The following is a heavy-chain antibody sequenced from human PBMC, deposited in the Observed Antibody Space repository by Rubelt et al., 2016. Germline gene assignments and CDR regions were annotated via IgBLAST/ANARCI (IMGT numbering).Heavy chain of an antibody. CDR2: IYHSGST. Sequence: QLQLQESGPGLVKPSETLSLTCTVSGGSISSSSYYWGWIRQPPGKGLEWIGSIYHSGSTDYNPSLKSRVAISVDTSKNQFSLRLGSVTAADTAVYYCARHSSSAYWGQGTLVTVSS. J-gene: IGHJ4*02. V-gene: IGHV4-39*07. CDR1: GGSISSSSYY. D-gene: IGHD6-6*01. CDR3: ARHSSSAY.